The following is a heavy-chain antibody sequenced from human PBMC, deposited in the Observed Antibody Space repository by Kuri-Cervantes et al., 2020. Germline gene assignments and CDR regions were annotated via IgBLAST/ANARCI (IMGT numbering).Heavy chain of an antibody. D-gene: IGHD1-26*01. V-gene: IGHV4-59*01. Sequence: ESLKISCTVSGGSISSYYWSWIRQPPGKGLEWIGYIYYSGSTNYNPSLKSRVTISVDTSKNQFSLKLSSVTAADTAVYHCARVRAYRQLRLGVYFDYWGQGTLVTVSS. J-gene: IGHJ4*02. CDR3: ARVRAYRQLRLGVYFDY. CDR2: IYYSGST. CDR1: GGSISSYY.